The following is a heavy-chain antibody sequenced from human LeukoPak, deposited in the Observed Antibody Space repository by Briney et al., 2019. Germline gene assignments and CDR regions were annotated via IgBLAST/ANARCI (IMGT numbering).Heavy chain of an antibody. CDR1: GGSISSYY. V-gene: IGHV4-59*12. Sequence: SETLSLTCTVSGGSISSYYWSWIRQPPGKGLEWVGYIYYSGSTNYNPSLKSRVTMSVDTSKNQFSLRLSSVTAADTAVYYCARDGRHGYRSSSLDYWGQGTLVTVSS. CDR2: IYYSGST. D-gene: IGHD6-13*01. CDR3: ARDGRHGYRSSSLDY. J-gene: IGHJ4*02.